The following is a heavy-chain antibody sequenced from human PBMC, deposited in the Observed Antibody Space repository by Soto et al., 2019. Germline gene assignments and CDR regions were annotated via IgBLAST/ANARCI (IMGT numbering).Heavy chain of an antibody. CDR3: TRGGDPYKTGH. J-gene: IGHJ4*02. D-gene: IGHD2-21*01. Sequence: SETLSLTCTVSGGSISSYYWSWIRQPPGKGLEWIGFIHYSGSTNYNPSLKGRVTMSVDTSKNQFSLKLTSVNTADTAIYYCTRGGDPYKTGHWGQGTLVAVSS. V-gene: IGHV4-59*01. CDR1: GGSISSYY. CDR2: IHYSGST.